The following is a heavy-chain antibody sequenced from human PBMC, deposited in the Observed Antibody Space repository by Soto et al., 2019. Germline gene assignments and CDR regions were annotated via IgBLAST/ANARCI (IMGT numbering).Heavy chain of an antibody. V-gene: IGHV1-24*01. Sequence: ASVKGSCKVSGYTLTELSMPWGREAPGKGREWRAGFDREDGETIYAHKSQRRVTMTEHTSTDTAYMEMRSLRSEDTAVHYCATYLIIVLVITRYGKTGFEYWGQGTLVTV. CDR1: GYTLTELS. D-gene: IGHD3-22*01. J-gene: IGHJ4*02. CDR2: FDREDGET. CDR3: ATYLIIVLVITRYGKTGFEY.